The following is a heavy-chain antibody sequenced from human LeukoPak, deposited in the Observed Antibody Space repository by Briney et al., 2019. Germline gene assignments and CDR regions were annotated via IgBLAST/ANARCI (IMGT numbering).Heavy chain of an antibody. Sequence: SETLSLTCAVSGGSIINYFWGWIRQPPGKGLEFIGYISDSGNTNYSPSLKSRLTISVDTSKNQFSLRPGSLSAADTAVYYCARRTALKNAFDLWGQGTMVTVSS. V-gene: IGHV4-59*08. CDR2: ISDSGNT. CDR3: ARRTALKNAFDL. CDR1: GGSIINYF. J-gene: IGHJ3*01.